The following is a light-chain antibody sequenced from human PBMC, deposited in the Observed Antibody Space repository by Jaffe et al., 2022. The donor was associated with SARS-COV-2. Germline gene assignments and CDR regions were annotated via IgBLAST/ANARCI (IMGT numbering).Light chain of an antibody. Sequence: QSVLTQPPSASGAPGQRVTISCSGSSSNIGANTINWYQQFPGTAPKLLIHSNNHRPSGVPDRFSGSKSGTSASLAISGLRSEDEAAYYCAAWDDSLKGVVFGGGTKLTVL. CDR2: SNN. J-gene: IGLJ3*02. CDR3: AAWDDSLKGVV. V-gene: IGLV1-44*01. CDR1: SSNIGANT.